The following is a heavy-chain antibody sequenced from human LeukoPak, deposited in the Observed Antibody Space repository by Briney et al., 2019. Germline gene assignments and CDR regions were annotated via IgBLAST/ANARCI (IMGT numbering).Heavy chain of an antibody. CDR3: ARIAAAGDDFDY. D-gene: IGHD6-13*01. Sequence: ASVKVSCKASGGTFSSYAISWVRQAPGQGLEWMGGIIPIFGTANYAQKFQGRVTITADESTSTAYMELSSRRSEDTAVYYCARIAAAGDDFDYWGQGTLVTVSS. CDR2: IIPIFGTA. J-gene: IGHJ4*02. CDR1: GGTFSSYA. V-gene: IGHV1-69*13.